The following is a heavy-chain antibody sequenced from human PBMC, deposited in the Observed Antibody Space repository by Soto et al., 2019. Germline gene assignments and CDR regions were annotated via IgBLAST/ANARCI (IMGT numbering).Heavy chain of an antibody. Sequence: QVQLVQSGAEVKKPGSSVKVSCKASGGTFSSYTISWVRQAPGQGLEWMGRIIPILGIANYAQKFQGRVTITADKPTSTAYMELSSLRSEDTAVYYCARWGYCSSTSCYLRYYYGMDVWGQGTTVTVSS. V-gene: IGHV1-69*02. J-gene: IGHJ6*02. CDR2: IIPILGIA. CDR1: GGTFSSYT. D-gene: IGHD2-2*01. CDR3: ARWGYCSSTSCYLRYYYGMDV.